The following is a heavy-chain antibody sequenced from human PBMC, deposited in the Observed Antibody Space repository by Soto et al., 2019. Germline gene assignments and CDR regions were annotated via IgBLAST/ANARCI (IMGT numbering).Heavy chain of an antibody. J-gene: IGHJ5*02. D-gene: IGHD3-22*01. CDR2: IYYDGSA. Sequence: SETLSLTCTVSGGSISSGPYYWAWIRQSPGKGLEWIATIYYDGSAYYNPSLKSRVTMSVDTSRKQFSLKLNSVTATDTAVYYCARVGPWVPYYYDSSPYTFENWFDPWGQGTLVTVSS. V-gene: IGHV4-39*01. CDR1: GGSISSGPYY. CDR3: ARVGPWVPYYYDSSPYTFENWFDP.